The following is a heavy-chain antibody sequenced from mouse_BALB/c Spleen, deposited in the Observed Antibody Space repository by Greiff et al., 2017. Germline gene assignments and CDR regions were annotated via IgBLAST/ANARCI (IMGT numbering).Heavy chain of an antibody. V-gene: IGHV1-87*01. Sequence: VQLQQPGAELVKPGASVKLSCKASGYTFTSYWMQWVKQRPGQGLEWIGAIYPGDGDTRYTQKFKGKATLTADKSSSTAYMQLSSLASEDSAVYYCAREGYAFDYWGQGTTLTVSS. J-gene: IGHJ2*01. CDR1: GYTFTSYW. CDR2: IYPGDGDT. D-gene: IGHD3-1*01. CDR3: AREGYAFDY.